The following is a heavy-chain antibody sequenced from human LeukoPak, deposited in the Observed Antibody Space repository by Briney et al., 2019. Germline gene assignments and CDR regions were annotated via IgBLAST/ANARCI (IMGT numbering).Heavy chain of an antibody. V-gene: IGHV3-23*01. Sequence: GGSLRLSCAASGFTFSSYAMSWARQAPGKGLEWVSAISGSGGSTYYADSVKGRFTISRDNSKNTLYLQMDSLRAEDTAVYYCARGGGTTVTTFDYWGQGTLVTVSS. D-gene: IGHD4-17*01. CDR3: ARGGGTTVTTFDY. CDR1: GFTFSSYA. J-gene: IGHJ4*02. CDR2: ISGSGGST.